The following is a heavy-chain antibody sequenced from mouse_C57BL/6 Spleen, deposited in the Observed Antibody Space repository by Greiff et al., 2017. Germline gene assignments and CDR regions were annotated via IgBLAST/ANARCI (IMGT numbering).Heavy chain of an antibody. D-gene: IGHD2-4*01. CDR2: IDPSDSYT. CDR1: GYTFTSYW. CDR3: ARRDYDDGMDY. V-gene: IGHV1-50*01. Sequence: QVQLQQPGAELVKPGASVKLSCKASGYTFTSYWMQWVKQRPGQGLEWIGEIDPSDSYTNYNQKFKGKATLTVDTSSSTAYMQLSSLTSEDSAVYYCARRDYDDGMDYWGQGTSVTVSS. J-gene: IGHJ4*01.